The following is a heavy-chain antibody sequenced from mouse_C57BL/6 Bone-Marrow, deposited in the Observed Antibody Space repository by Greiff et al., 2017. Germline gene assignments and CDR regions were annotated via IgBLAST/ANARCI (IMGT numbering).Heavy chain of an antibody. V-gene: IGHV3-6*01. CDR2: ISYDGSN. Sequence: EVKLVESGPGLVKPSQSLSLTCSVTGYSITSGYYWNWIRQFPGNKLEWMGYISYDGSNNYNPSLKNRISITRDTSKNQFFLKLNSVTTEDTATYYCARDDGYYLPWFAYWGQGTLVTVSA. J-gene: IGHJ3*01. D-gene: IGHD2-3*01. CDR3: ARDDGYYLPWFAY. CDR1: GYSITSGYY.